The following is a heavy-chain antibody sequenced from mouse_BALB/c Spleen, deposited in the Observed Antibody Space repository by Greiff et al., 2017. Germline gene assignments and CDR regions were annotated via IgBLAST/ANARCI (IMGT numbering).Heavy chain of an antibody. CDR1: GYTFTDYE. J-gene: IGHJ2*01. Sequence: VQLQQSGAELVRPGASVTLSCKASGYTFTDYEMHWVKQTPVHGLEWIGAIDPETGGTAYNQKFKGKATLTADKSSSTAYMELRSLTSEDSAVYYCTRRYGNYFDYWGQGTTLTVSS. V-gene: IGHV1-15*01. D-gene: IGHD2-1*01. CDR3: TRRYGNYFDY. CDR2: IDPETGGT.